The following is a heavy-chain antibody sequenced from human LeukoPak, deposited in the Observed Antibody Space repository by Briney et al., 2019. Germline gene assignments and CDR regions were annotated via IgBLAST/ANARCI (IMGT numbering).Heavy chain of an antibody. D-gene: IGHD1-26*01. CDR2: ISGSGGST. CDR1: GFTFSSYS. J-gene: IGHJ4*02. Sequence: GGSLRLSCAASGFTFSSYSMNWVRQAPGKGLEWVSAISGSGGSTYYADSVKGRFTISRDNSKNTLYLQMGSLRAEDMAVYYCARVNALYSGSYGFDYWGQGTLVTVSS. CDR3: ARVNALYSGSYGFDY. V-gene: IGHV3-23*01.